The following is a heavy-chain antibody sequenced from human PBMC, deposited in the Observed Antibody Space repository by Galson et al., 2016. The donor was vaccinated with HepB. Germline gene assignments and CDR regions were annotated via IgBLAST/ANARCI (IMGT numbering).Heavy chain of an antibody. V-gene: IGHV3-9*01. CDR2: ISWNSDSI. CDR1: GFTFDDYA. J-gene: IGHJ4*02. CDR3: AKDHFCSSTTCHHYYFDY. Sequence: SLRLSCAASGFTFDDYAMHWVRQAPGKGLEWVSGISWNSDSIGYADSVKGRFTISRGNAKKSLYLQMNSLRAEDTALYYCAKDHFCSSTTCHHYYFDYWGQGTLVTVSS. D-gene: IGHD2-2*01.